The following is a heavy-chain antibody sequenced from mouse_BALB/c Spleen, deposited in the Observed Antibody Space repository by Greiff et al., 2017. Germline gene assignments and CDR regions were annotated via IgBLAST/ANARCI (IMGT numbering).Heavy chain of an antibody. V-gene: IGHV3-2*02. CDR2: ISYSGST. Sequence: VQLQQSGPGLVKPSQSLSLTCTVTGYSITSDYAWNWIRQFPGNKLEWMGYISYSGSTSYNPSLKSRISITRDTSKNQFFLQLNSVTTEDTATYYCARSGWLLRYFDVWGAGTTVTVSS. D-gene: IGHD2-3*01. CDR1: GYSITSDYA. J-gene: IGHJ1*01. CDR3: ARSGWLLRYFDV.